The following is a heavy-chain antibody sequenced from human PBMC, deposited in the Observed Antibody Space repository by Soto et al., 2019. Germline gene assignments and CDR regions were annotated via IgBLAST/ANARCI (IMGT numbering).Heavy chain of an antibody. CDR1: GFTFSSYS. D-gene: IGHD3-22*01. J-gene: IGHJ6*02. CDR2: ISSSSSTI. V-gene: IGHV3-48*02. Sequence: GGSLRLSCAASGFTFSSYSMNWVRQAPGKGLEWVSYISSSSSTIYYADSVKGRFTISRDNAKNSLYLQMNSLRDEDTAVYYCARGGWHDSSGYMILPGPSISYYYYGMDVWGQGTTVTVSS. CDR3: ARGGWHDSSGYMILPGPSISYYYYGMDV.